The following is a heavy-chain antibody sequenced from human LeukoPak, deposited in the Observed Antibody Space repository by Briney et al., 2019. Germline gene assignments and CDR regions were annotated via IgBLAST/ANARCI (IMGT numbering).Heavy chain of an antibody. CDR3: ATDSGSSPNWFDP. CDR1: GYTFTSYA. Sequence: ASVKVPCKASGYTFTSYAMNWVRQAPGQGLEWMGWISAYNGNTNYAQKLQGRVTMTTDTSTSTAYMELRSLRSDDTAVYYCATDSGSSPNWFDPWGQGTLVTVSS. V-gene: IGHV1-18*01. J-gene: IGHJ5*02. CDR2: ISAYNGNT. D-gene: IGHD1-26*01.